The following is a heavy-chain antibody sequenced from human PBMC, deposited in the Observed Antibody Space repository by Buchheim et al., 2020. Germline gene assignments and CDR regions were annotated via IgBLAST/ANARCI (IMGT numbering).Heavy chain of an antibody. CDR3: ARHLPDYYESGGYGY. CDR1: GGYISSSYY. Sequence: QPQLQESGPGLVKPSETLSLTCSVSGGYISSSYYWGWIRQPPGKGLEWIGSIHYRGRTYYNPSLKSRVTMSVGTSNNQFSLILSSVTAADTAVYYCARHLPDYYESGGYGYWGQGTL. CDR2: IHYRGRT. V-gene: IGHV4-39*01. J-gene: IGHJ4*02. D-gene: IGHD3-22*01.